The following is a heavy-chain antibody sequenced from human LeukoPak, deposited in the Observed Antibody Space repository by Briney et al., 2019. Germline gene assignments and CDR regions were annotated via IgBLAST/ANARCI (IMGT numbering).Heavy chain of an antibody. CDR2: INGDGSST. J-gene: IGHJ3*02. CDR3: ARGGLNALEAFDI. CDR1: GFSFSSYW. D-gene: IGHD1-1*01. V-gene: IGHV3-74*01. Sequence: PGGSLRLSCAASGFSFSSYWMHWVRQAPGKVLVWVSRINGDGSSTRYADSVKGRFTISRDNAKNTLYLQMNSLRAEDTAVYYCARGGLNALEAFDIWGQGTLVTVCS.